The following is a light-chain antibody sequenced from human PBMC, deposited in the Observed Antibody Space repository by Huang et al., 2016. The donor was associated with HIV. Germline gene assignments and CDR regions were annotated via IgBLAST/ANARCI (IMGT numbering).Light chain of an antibody. J-gene: IGKJ5*01. V-gene: IGKV3-15*01. CDR1: HSVSNN. Sequence: ERVMTQSPATLSVAPGERVTLSCRASHSVSNNLAWYQQKPGQAPRLLIHGASTRAAGIPARFSGRGAGTDFTLAISSLQSEDSGVYCCQQYDNWPLTFGQGTRLEMK. CDR2: GAS. CDR3: QQYDNWPLT.